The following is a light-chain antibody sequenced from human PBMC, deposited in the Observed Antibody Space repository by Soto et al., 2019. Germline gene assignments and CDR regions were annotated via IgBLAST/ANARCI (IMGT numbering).Light chain of an antibody. CDR3: KQYNSYSEA. CDR2: DAS. Sequence: DIQMTQSPSTLSASVGDRVTITCRASQSISSWLAWYQQKPGKAPKLLIYDASSLESGVQSRFSGSGSGTEFTLTIRSLQPDDFATYYCKQYNSYSEAFGQGTKVDI. V-gene: IGKV1-5*01. J-gene: IGKJ1*01. CDR1: QSISSW.